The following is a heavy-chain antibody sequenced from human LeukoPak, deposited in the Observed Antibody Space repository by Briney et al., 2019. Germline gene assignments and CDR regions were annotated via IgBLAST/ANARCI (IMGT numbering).Heavy chain of an antibody. J-gene: IGHJ4*02. D-gene: IGHD2-21*02. Sequence: GGSLRLSCAAAGFTFNTYSMNWVRQAPGKGLEWVSYISSTSRTIYYADSVKGRFTISRDNAKDSLYLQMNSLTAEDTAVYYCVRDLVTGQPPPFYFDHWGQGTLVTVSS. V-gene: IGHV3-48*01. CDR3: VRDLVTGQPPPFYFDH. CDR1: GFTFNTYS. CDR2: ISSTSRTI.